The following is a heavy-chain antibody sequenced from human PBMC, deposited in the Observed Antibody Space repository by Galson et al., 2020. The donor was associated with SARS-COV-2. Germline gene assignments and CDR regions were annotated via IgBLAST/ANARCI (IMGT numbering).Heavy chain of an antibody. CDR2: TYYSGNT. V-gene: IGHV4-30-4*01. CDR3: ARDFWSRYYLDS. D-gene: IGHD3-3*01. CDR1: GGPISSTDSY. Sequence: SETLSLTCTVSGGPISSTDSYWSWIRQSPGKGLEWIGYTYYSGNTYYNPSLKSRVTMSVDTSKNQFSLKLTSVTAADTAVYYCARDFWSRYYLDSWGQGTPVTVSS. J-gene: IGHJ4*02.